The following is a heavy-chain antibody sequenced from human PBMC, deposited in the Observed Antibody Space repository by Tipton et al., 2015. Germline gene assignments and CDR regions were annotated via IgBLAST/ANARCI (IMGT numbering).Heavy chain of an antibody. Sequence: TLSLTCTVSGGSISSGGYYWSWIRQHPGKGLEWIGYIYYSGSTYYNPSLKSRVTISPDTSVNQFSLKLSSVTAADTAVYFCARVDELGMYSHAFDLWGRGTMVSVSS. J-gene: IGHJ3*01. CDR1: GGSISSGGYY. CDR3: ARVDELGMYSHAFDL. D-gene: IGHD2-15*01. CDR2: IYYSGST. V-gene: IGHV4-31*03.